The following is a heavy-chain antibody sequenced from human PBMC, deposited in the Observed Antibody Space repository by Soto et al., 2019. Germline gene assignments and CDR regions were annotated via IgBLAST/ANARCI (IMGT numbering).Heavy chain of an antibody. D-gene: IGHD6-13*01. CDR2: VDHSGST. CDR3: PRDYDSWSLDP. CDR1: GDSISNSNW. V-gene: IGHV4-4*02. J-gene: IGHJ5*02. Sequence: QVQLQESGPGLVKPSGTVSLTCVVSGDSISNSNWWSWVRQPPGKGLEWIGEVDHSGSTNCNPSLKSRVTISVDKSKNQFSLKLSSVTAADTAVYYCPRDYDSWSLDPWGQGTLVTVSS.